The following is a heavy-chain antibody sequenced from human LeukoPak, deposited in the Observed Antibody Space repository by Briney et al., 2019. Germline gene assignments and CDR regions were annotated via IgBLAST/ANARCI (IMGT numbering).Heavy chain of an antibody. CDR1: GGSISSSSYY. D-gene: IGHD6-19*01. Sequence: SETLSLTCTVSGGSISSSSYYWGWIRQPPGKGLEWIGSIYYSGSTYYNPSLKSRVTISVDTSKNQFSLKLSSVTAADTAVYYCAREHSSGWYFWYFDYWGQGTLVTVSS. CDR3: AREHSSGWYFWYFDY. CDR2: IYYSGST. V-gene: IGHV4-39*07. J-gene: IGHJ4*02.